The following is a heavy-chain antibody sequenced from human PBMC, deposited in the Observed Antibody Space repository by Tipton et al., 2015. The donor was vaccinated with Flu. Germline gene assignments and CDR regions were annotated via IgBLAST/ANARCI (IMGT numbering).Heavy chain of an antibody. CDR3: ARRGYSNYVSDPKSLFDP. J-gene: IGHJ5*02. CDR2: VFHTGST. Sequence: TLSLTCTISGHSINSDYYWGWIRQPPGKGLEWIGNVFHTGSTYHNPSLKSRVTISVDTSKNQFSLKVFSVTAADTAVYYCARRGYSNYVSDPKSLFDPWGQGILVTVSS. D-gene: IGHD4-11*01. V-gene: IGHV4-38-2*02. CDR1: GHSINSDYY.